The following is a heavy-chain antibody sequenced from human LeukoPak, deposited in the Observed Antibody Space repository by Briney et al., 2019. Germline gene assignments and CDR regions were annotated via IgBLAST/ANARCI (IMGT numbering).Heavy chain of an antibody. CDR1: GFTFSSYA. D-gene: IGHD6-13*01. CDR2: ISGSGGST. Sequence: GGSLRLSCAASGFTFSSYAMSWVRQAPGKGLEWVSAISGSGGSTYYADSVKGRFTISRDNSKNTLYLQMNSLRAEDTAVYYCARSSSSWDPYYYGMDVWGQGTTVTVSS. V-gene: IGHV3-23*01. CDR3: ARSSSSWDPYYYGMDV. J-gene: IGHJ6*02.